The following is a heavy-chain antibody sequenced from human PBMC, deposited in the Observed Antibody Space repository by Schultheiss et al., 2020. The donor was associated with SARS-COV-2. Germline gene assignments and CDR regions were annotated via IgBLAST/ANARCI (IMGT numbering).Heavy chain of an antibody. J-gene: IGHJ4*02. Sequence: GGSLRLSCTTSGFSFNVYSMYWVRQAPGKGLEWVSAISGSGGSTYYADSVKGRFTISRDNSKNTLYLQMSSLRAEDTAVYYCAREERGLQLWDLDYWGQGALVTVSS. CDR3: AREERGLQLWDLDY. D-gene: IGHD5-18*01. CDR2: ISGSGGST. V-gene: IGHV3-23*01. CDR1: GFSFNVYS.